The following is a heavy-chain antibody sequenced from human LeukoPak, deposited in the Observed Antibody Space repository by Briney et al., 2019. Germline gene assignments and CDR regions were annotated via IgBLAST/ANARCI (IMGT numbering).Heavy chain of an antibody. CDR2: IIPIFGTA. CDR3: ASSPRYCSSTSCYSNFQH. D-gene: IGHD2-2*01. V-gene: IGHV1-69*05. Sequence: SVKVSCKASGGTFSSYAISWVRQAPGQGLEWMGGIIPIFGTANYAQKFQGRVTITTDESTSTAYMELSSLRSEDTAVYYCASSPRYCSSTSCYSNFQHWGQGTLVTVSS. CDR1: GGTFSSYA. J-gene: IGHJ1*01.